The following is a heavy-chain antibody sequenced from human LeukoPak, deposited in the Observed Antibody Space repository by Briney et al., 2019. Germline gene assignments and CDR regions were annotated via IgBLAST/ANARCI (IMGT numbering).Heavy chain of an antibody. CDR1: GGSISSGGYY. CDR2: IYYSGST. CDR3: ARGRETYYYDSSGYLFDY. J-gene: IGHJ4*02. Sequence: SETLSLTCTVSGGSISSGGYYWSWIRQHPGKGLEWIGYIYYSGSTYYNPSLKIRVTISVDTSKNQFSLKLSSVTAADTAVYYCARGRETYYYDSSGYLFDYWGQGTLVTVSS. D-gene: IGHD3-22*01. V-gene: IGHV4-31*03.